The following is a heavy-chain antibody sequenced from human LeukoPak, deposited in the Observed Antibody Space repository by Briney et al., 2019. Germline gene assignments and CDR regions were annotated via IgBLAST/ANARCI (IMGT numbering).Heavy chain of an antibody. D-gene: IGHD6-19*01. CDR3: ARLRRVAVAGTGDFDY. J-gene: IGHJ4*02. CDR1: GGSISSSSYY. V-gene: IGHV4-39*07. CDR2: IHYSGST. Sequence: SETLSLTCTVSGGSISSSSYYWGWIRQPPGKGLEWIGSIHYSGSTNYNPSLKSRVTISVDTSKNQFSLKLSSVTAADTAVYYCARLRRVAVAGTGDFDYWGQGTLVTVSS.